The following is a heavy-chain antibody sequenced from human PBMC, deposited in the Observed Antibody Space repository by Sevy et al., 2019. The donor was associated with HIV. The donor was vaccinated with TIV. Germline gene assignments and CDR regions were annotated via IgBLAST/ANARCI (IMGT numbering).Heavy chain of an antibody. V-gene: IGHV3-21*01. CDR2: ISSSSSYI. CDR3: ARYDSGGVAFDI. D-gene: IGHD3-22*01. Sequence: GGSLRLSCAASGFTFSSYGMNWVRQAPGKGLEWVSSISSSSSYIYYADSVKGRFTISRDNAKNSLYLQMNSLRAEDTAVYYCARYDSGGVAFDIWGQGTMVTVSS. CDR1: GFTFSSYG. J-gene: IGHJ3*02.